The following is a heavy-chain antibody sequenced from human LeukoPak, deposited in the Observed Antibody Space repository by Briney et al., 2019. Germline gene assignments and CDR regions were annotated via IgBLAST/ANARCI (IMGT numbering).Heavy chain of an antibody. D-gene: IGHD6-19*01. J-gene: IGHJ4*02. Sequence: PSETLSLTCAVYGGSFSGYYWSWIRQPPGKGLEWIGEINHSGSTNYNPSLKSRVTISVDTSKNQVSLALSSVTAADTAVYYCAREQYSSGWYFDHWGQGTLVTVSS. CDR3: AREQYSSGWYFDH. CDR1: GGSFSGYY. CDR2: INHSGST. V-gene: IGHV4-34*01.